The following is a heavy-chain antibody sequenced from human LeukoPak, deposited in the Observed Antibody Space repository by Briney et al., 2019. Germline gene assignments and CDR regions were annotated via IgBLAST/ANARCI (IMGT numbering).Heavy chain of an antibody. CDR3: ARASGGFDY. CDR1: GFTFSSYA. V-gene: IGHV3-30*04. Sequence: GGSLRLSCAASGFTFSSYAMHWVRQAPGKGLEWVAVISYDGSNKYYADSVKGRFTISRDNSKNTLYLQMNSLRAEDTAVYYCARASGGFDYWGQGTQVTVSS. J-gene: IGHJ4*02. CDR2: ISYDGSNK. D-gene: IGHD3-16*01.